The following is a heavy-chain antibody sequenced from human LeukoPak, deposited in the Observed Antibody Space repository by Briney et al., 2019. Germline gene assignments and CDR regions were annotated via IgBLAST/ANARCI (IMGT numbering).Heavy chain of an antibody. CDR1: GFTFSSYA. D-gene: IGHD2-15*01. J-gene: IGHJ4*02. Sequence: PGGSLRLSCAASGFTFSSYAMSWVRQAPGKGLEWVSAISGSGGGTYYADCVRSRFTISRDNSKNTLYLQMNSLRAEDTAVYYCAKDRTVVVAARIDYWGQGTLVTVSS. CDR3: AKDRTVVVAARIDY. V-gene: IGHV3-23*01. CDR2: ISGSGGGT.